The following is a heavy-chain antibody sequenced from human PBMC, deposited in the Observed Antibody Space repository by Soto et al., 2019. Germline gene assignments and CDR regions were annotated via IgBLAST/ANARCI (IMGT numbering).Heavy chain of an antibody. J-gene: IGHJ6*02. D-gene: IGHD3-22*01. CDR3: ARGIVVIADYYYGMDV. CDR1: GGSFSGYY. Sequence: SETLSLTCAVYGGSFSGYYWSWIRQPPGKGLEWIGEINHSGSTNYNPSLKSRVTISVDTSKNQFSLKLSSVTAADTAVYYCARGIVVIADYYYGMDVWGQGTTVTVSS. V-gene: IGHV4-34*01. CDR2: INHSGST.